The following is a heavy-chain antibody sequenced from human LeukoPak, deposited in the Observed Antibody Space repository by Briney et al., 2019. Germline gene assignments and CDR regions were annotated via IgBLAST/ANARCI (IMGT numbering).Heavy chain of an antibody. CDR3: ARERAVVTAIEDCYYGMDV. CDR1: GFTFSSYW. Sequence: GGSLRLSCAASGFTFSSYWMHWVRQAPGKGLVWVSRINSDGSSTSYADSVKGRFTISRDNAKNTLYLQMNGLRAEDTAVYYCARERAVVTAIEDCYYGMDVWGQGTTVTVSS. V-gene: IGHV3-74*01. J-gene: IGHJ6*02. D-gene: IGHD2-21*02. CDR2: INSDGSST.